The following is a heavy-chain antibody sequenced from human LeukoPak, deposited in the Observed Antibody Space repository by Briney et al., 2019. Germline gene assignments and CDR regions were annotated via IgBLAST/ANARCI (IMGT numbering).Heavy chain of an antibody. J-gene: IGHJ5*02. CDR1: GGTFSSFA. CDR2: IIPIFGTA. D-gene: IGHD3-10*01. V-gene: IGHV1-69*05. Sequence: SVKVSCKASGGTFSSFAISWVRQAPGQGLEWMGGIIPIFGTANYAQKFQGRVTITTDESTSTAYMELSSLRSEDTAVYYCARGRPAGINWFDPWGQRTLVTVSS. CDR3: ARGRPAGINWFDP.